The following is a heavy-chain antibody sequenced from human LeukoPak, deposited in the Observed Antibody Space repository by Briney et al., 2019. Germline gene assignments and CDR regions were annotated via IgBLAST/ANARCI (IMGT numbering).Heavy chain of an antibody. J-gene: IGHJ4*02. CDR1: GFTFSTYA. CDR3: AKYYYDSSGYYDAAPLDS. Sequence: PGGSLRLSCAASGFTFSTYAMSWVRQAPGRGLEWVSSISDNAYTTYYADSVRGRFTISRDNSKNTLYLQMIGLRAEDTAIYFCAKYYYDSSGYYDAAPLDSWGQGTLATVFS. D-gene: IGHD3-22*01. CDR2: ISDNAYTT. V-gene: IGHV3-23*01.